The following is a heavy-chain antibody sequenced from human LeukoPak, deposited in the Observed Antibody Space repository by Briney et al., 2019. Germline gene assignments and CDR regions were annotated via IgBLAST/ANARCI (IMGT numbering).Heavy chain of an antibody. CDR3: VRQGDGYCTSTNCLFSFDY. V-gene: IGHV4-39*01. D-gene: IGHD2-2*03. CDR1: GDSISSNSYF. J-gene: IGHJ4*02. CDR2: IYYSGNT. Sequence: SETLSLTCTVSGDSISSNSYFWGWIRQSPGKGLEWIASIYYSGNTYYNPSLKSRVTISEDTSKNQFSLKLSSVTAADTTVYYCVRQGDGYCTSTNCLFSFDYWGQGTLVTVSS.